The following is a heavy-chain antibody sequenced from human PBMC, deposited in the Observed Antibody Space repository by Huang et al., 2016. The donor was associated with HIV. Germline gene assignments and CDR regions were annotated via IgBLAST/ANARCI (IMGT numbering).Heavy chain of an antibody. J-gene: IGHJ3*02. Sequence: QVQLRQWGAGLLKPSETLSLTCAVDSWSLSGNYWGGIRQSPGEGLEWIGDISARGSNKYNPSRTSRVTISGDTSKKQFSRRLTAVTAADTAVYYCARGARKMIDKTRAFDSWGQGTMVTVSS. V-gene: IGHV4-34*01. CDR2: ISARGSN. D-gene: IGHD3-22*01. CDR1: SWSLSGNY. CDR3: ARGARKMIDKTRAFDS.